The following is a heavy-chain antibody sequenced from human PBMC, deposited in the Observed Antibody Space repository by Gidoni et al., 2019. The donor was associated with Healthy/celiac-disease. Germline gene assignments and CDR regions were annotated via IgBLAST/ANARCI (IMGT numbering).Heavy chain of an antibody. CDR3: ARAIVGHTHQHEHRRGYEADY. J-gene: IGHJ4*02. V-gene: IGHV4-34*01. CDR2: INHSGST. CDR1: GGSFSGYY. Sequence: QLQLQQWCAGLLQHSETLSLTCAVYGGSFSGYYWRWIRQPPGKVLEWIGEINHSGSTNYNPSLKSRGTISVDTSKNQFSLKLSSVTAADTAVYYCARAIVGHTHQHEHRRGYEADYWGQGTLVTVSS. D-gene: IGHD2-15*01.